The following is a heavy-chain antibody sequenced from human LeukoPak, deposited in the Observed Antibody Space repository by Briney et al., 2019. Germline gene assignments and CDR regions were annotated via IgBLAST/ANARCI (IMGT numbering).Heavy chain of an antibody. CDR1: GYTFTSYG. CDR3: ARDLAVLRFLEWLFDY. Sequence: ASVKVSCKASGYTFTSYGISWVGQAPGQGLEWMGWISAYNGNTNYAQKLQGRVTMTTDTSTSTAYMELRSLRSDDTAVYYCARDLAVLRFLEWLFDYWGQGTLVTVSS. D-gene: IGHD3-3*01. CDR2: ISAYNGNT. V-gene: IGHV1-18*01. J-gene: IGHJ4*02.